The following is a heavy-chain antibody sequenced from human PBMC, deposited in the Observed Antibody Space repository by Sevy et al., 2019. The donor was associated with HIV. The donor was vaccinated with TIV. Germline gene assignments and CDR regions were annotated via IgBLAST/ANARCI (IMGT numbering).Heavy chain of an antibody. D-gene: IGHD5-12*01. V-gene: IGHV1-2*06. CDR2: INPNSGDT. Sequence: GGSLRLSCAASGFTFSSYGMHWVRQAPGKGLEWVGRINPNSGDTNFVQKFQGRVTMTRDTSISTAYMELSRLTSDDTAVYYCARDPVAPNPAGMDVWGQGTTVTVSS. CDR1: GFTFSSYG. J-gene: IGHJ6*02. CDR3: ARDPVAPNPAGMDV.